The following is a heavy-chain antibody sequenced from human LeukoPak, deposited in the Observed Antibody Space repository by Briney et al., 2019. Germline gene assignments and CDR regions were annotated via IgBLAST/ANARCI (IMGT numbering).Heavy chain of an antibody. V-gene: IGHV1-2*02. CDR2: INPNSGGT. Sequence: ASVKVSCKASGYTFTGYYMHWVRQAPGQGLEWMGWINPNSGGTNYAQKLQGRVTMTTDTSTSTAYMELRSLRSDDTAVYYCARGGITIFGVDQEYYFDYWGQGTLVTVSS. D-gene: IGHD3-3*01. J-gene: IGHJ4*02. CDR1: GYTFTGYY. CDR3: ARGGITIFGVDQEYYFDY.